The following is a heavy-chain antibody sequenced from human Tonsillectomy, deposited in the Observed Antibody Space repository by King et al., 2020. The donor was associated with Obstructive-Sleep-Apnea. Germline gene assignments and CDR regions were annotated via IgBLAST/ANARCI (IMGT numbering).Heavy chain of an antibody. D-gene: IGHD3-22*01. CDR2: IYYSGST. V-gene: IGHV4-59*01. Sequence: PLQESGPGLVKPSETLSLTCTVSGGSISSYYWSWIRQPPGKGLEWIGYIYYSGSTNYNPSLKSRVTISVDTSKNQFSLKLSSVTAADTAVYYCARTSYYYDSIGYFDYWGQGTLVTVSS. CDR3: ARTSYYYDSIGYFDY. CDR1: GGSISSYY. J-gene: IGHJ4*02.